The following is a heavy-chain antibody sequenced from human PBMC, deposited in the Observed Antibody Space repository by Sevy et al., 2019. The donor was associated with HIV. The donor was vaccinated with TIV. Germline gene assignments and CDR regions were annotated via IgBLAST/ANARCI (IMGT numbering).Heavy chain of an antibody. V-gene: IGHV5-51*01. Sequence: GESLKISCKGSGYSFTSYWIGWVRQMPGKGLEGMGIIYPGYSDTRYSPSFQGQVTISADKSISTAYLQRSSLKASDTAMYYCSRPSGFSSTSYYYYGMDVWGQGTTVTVSS. CDR1: GYSFTSYW. D-gene: IGHD2-2*01. J-gene: IGHJ6*02. CDR3: SRPSGFSSTSYYYYGMDV. CDR2: IYPGYSDT.